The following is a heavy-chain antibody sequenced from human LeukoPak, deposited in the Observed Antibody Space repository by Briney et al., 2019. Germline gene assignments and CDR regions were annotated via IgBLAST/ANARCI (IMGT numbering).Heavy chain of an antibody. CDR1: GFTFSSYT. J-gene: IGHJ5*02. CDR3: ARTETGFSRFDP. V-gene: IGHV3-21*01. CDR2: ISTSSSYI. Sequence: GGSLRLSCAASGFTFSSYTMNWVRQAPGKGLEWDSSISTSSSYIYYADSVKGRFTISRDNAKNSLYLQMNSLRAEDTAVYYCARTETGFSRFDPWGQGTLVTVSS.